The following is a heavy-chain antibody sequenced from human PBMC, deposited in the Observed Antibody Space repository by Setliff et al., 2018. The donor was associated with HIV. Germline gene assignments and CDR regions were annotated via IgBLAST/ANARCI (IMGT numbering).Heavy chain of an antibody. Sequence: ASVKVSCKASGYTFTSYYVHWVRQAPGQGLEWMGILNPSGDSTAYAQKFQGRVTMTRDTSITTAYMELSSLISDDTAVYYCAREERYYDGKGALDYWGQGMLVTVSS. CDR3: AREERYYDGKGALDY. D-gene: IGHD3-22*01. V-gene: IGHV1-46*01. CDR2: LNPSGDST. CDR1: GYTFTSYY. J-gene: IGHJ4*02.